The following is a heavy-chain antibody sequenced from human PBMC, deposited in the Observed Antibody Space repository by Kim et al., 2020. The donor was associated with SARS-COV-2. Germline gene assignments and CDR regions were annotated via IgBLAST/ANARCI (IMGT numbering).Heavy chain of an antibody. J-gene: IGHJ6*02. CDR3: SRDGAYNILTGSYYYYGIAV. CDR1: GFTFNSYE. D-gene: IGHD3-9*01. CDR2: ISNSDSTI. Sequence: GGSLRLSCAASGFTFNSYEMNWVRQAPGKGLEWVSYISNSDSTIFYADSVKGRFTISRDNAKNSLYLQMSSLRAEDTVVYYCSRDGAYNILTGSYYYYGIAVWGQGTAVTVS. V-gene: IGHV3-48*03.